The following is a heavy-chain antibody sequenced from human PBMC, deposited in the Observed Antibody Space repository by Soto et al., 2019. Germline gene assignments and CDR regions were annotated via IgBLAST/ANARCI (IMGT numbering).Heavy chain of an antibody. V-gene: IGHV1-3*01. D-gene: IGHD5-12*01. CDR3: ARVQYSGYDLLIAYYI. Sequence: QVQLVQSGAQVKQPGASVKVSCKDPGYTFDKYALHWVRQATGRRLEWIGWIHAGNGYTKYSQSFQGRGTITRYLSASTEHMDLSSLRSEDTAVYYSARVQYSGYDLLIAYYIWGQGTLVTVSS. J-gene: IGHJ3*02. CDR1: GYTFDKYA. CDR2: IHAGNGYT.